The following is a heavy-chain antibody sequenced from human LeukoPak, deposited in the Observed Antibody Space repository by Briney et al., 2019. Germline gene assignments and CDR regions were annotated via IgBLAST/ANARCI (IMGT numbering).Heavy chain of an antibody. CDR2: ISYDGSNK. J-gene: IGHJ4*02. Sequence: PGRSLRLSCAASGFTFTSYGMHWVRQATGKGLEWVAVISYDGSNKYFADCVKGRFTISRDNSKNTLYLQRNRLRAEDRAVYYCAKDEYSSSTSCLDYWGQGTLVTVSS. CDR3: AKDEYSSSTSCLDY. V-gene: IGHV3-30*18. CDR1: GFTFTSYG. D-gene: IGHD6-13*01.